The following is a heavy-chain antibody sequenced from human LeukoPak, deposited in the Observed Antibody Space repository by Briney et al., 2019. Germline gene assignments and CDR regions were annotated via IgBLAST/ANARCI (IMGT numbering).Heavy chain of an antibody. CDR3: AKDHASSGWYAYYFDY. Sequence: GSLRLSCAASGFTFSSYAMHWVRQAPGKGLEYVSAISSNGGSTYYANSVKGRFTISRDNSKNTLYLQMNSLRAEDTAVYYCAKDHASSGWYAYYFDYWGQGTLVTVSS. CDR1: GFTFSSYA. J-gene: IGHJ4*02. V-gene: IGHV3-64*01. CDR2: ISSNGGST. D-gene: IGHD6-19*01.